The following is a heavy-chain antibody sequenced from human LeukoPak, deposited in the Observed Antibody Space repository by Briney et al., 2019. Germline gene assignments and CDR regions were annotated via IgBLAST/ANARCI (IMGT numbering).Heavy chain of an antibody. CDR2: IDHTGST. V-gene: IGHV4-59*11. D-gene: IGHD6-13*01. Sequence: SETLSLTCSVSGGSISMHYWSWLRQPPGKGLEGIVDIDHTGSTNYNPSLTSRVTISRATSKNHCSLELSSVTAADTAVYFCARGRVSSSSWSSTYYYYFYMDVWGKGTTVTVSS. CDR3: ARGRVSSSSWSSTYYYYFYMDV. J-gene: IGHJ6*03. CDR1: GGSISMHY.